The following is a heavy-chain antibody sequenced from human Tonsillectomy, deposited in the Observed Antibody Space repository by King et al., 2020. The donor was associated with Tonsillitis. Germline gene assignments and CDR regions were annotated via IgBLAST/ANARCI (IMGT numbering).Heavy chain of an antibody. J-gene: IGHJ4*02. D-gene: IGHD4-17*01. V-gene: IGHV4-4*02. Sequence: LQLQESGPGLVKPSGTLSLTCAVSGGSISSSNWWGWVRQPPGKGLEWIGQIYHSGRIHYNPSLKSRVTISVDKSKNQFSLKMSSVTAADTAVYYCASSIASGDYRPFDYWGQGTLVTVSS. CDR3: ASSIASGDYRPFDY. CDR1: GGSISSSNW. CDR2: IYHSGRI.